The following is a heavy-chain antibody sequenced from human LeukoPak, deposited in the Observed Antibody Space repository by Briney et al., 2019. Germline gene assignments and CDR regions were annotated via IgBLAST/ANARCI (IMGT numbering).Heavy chain of an antibody. V-gene: IGHV1-69*05. CDR3: ARVSIAARTALEEIDY. CDR1: GGTFSSYA. Sequence: SVKVSCKASGGTFSSYAVSWVRQAPGQGLEWMGRIIPIFGTANYAQKFQGRVTITTDESTSTAYMELSSLRSEDTAVYYCARVSIAARTALEEIDYWGQGTLVTVSS. J-gene: IGHJ4*02. CDR2: IIPIFGTA. D-gene: IGHD6-6*01.